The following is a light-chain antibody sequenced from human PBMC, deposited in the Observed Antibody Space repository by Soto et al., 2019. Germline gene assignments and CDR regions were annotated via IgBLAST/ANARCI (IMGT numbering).Light chain of an antibody. CDR1: SSNIGANYD. CDR2: TNS. V-gene: IGLV1-40*01. CDR3: QSYDSSLSGYV. J-gene: IGLJ1*01. Sequence: QSALTQPPSVSGAPGQRVTISCTGSSSNIGANYDVHWYQHLPGTAPKLLIYTNSNRPSGVPDRFSGSKSGTSASLAITGLQAEDVSDYYCQSYDSSLSGYVVGTGTHLTVL.